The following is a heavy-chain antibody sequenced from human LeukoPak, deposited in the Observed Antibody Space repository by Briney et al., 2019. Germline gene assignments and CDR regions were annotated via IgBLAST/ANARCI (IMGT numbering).Heavy chain of an antibody. V-gene: IGHV1-69*05. Sequence: ASVKVSCKASGGAFSSYAISWVRQAPGQGLEWMGGIIPIFGTANYAQKFQGRVTITTDESTSTAYMELSSLRSEDMAVYYCAADSSSLAVGYWGQGTLVTVSS. CDR3: AADSSSLAVGY. D-gene: IGHD6-6*01. CDR2: IIPIFGTA. CDR1: GGAFSSYA. J-gene: IGHJ4*02.